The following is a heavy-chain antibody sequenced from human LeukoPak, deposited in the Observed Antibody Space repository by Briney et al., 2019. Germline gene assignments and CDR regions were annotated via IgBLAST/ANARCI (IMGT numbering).Heavy chain of an antibody. V-gene: IGHV3-74*01. Sequence: GGSLRLSCAASGFTFSSYWMHWVRQAPGKGLVWVSRINSDGSSTSYADSVKGRFTISRDNAKNTLYLQMNSLRAEDTAVYYCAREGFGYYYDSGGYYPSEYFQHWGQGTLVTVSS. CDR2: INSDGSST. CDR3: AREGFGYYYDSGGYYPSEYFQH. D-gene: IGHD3-22*01. J-gene: IGHJ1*01. CDR1: GFTFSSYW.